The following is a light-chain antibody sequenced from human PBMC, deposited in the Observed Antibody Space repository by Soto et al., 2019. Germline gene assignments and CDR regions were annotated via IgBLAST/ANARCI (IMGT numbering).Light chain of an antibody. CDR2: GAS. Sequence: DIQLTQSPSSLSASLGDSITITCRASETISTFLNWYQVQPGKAPRLLVYGASYLQVGVPVRFRASGSGTLFTLTIDNLQREDLASYFCQHFFSAVLTFGGGTRVDI. CDR3: QHFFSAVLT. J-gene: IGKJ4*01. V-gene: IGKV1-39*01. CDR1: ETISTF.